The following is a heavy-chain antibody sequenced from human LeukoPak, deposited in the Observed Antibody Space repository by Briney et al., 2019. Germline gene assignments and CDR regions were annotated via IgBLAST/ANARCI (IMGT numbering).Heavy chain of an antibody. CDR3: AKDTTLYYYVSGSFTPDY. V-gene: IGHV3-23*01. Sequence: GGSLRLSCAASGFTFSSYAMSWVRQAPGKGLEWVSAISGGGSSTYYADSVKGRFTISRDNSKNTLYLQLNTLRAEDTALYCCAKDTTLYYYVSGSFTPDYWGQGTLDTVSS. CDR1: GFTFSSYA. CDR2: ISGGGSST. J-gene: IGHJ4*02. D-gene: IGHD3-10*01.